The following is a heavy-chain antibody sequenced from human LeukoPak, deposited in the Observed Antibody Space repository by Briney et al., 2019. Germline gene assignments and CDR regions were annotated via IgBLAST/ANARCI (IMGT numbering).Heavy chain of an antibody. Sequence: SETLSLTCTVSGGSMSSASYYWGWIRQPPGKGLEWIGSMYYSGSTYYNPSLKSRVTISVGTSKNQFSLKLSSVTAADTAVYYCASQTRHCSGGSCYGGWFDPWSQGTLVTVSS. D-gene: IGHD2-15*01. V-gene: IGHV4-39*01. CDR1: GGSMSSASYY. J-gene: IGHJ5*02. CDR2: MYYSGST. CDR3: ASQTRHCSGGSCYGGWFDP.